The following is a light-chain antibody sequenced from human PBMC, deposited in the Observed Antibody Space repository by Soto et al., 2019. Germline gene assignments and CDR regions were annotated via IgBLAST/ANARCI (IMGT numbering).Light chain of an antibody. J-gene: IGLJ2*01. CDR2: DVS. CDR3: SSYTSSSTNVV. Sequence: QSTLTQPASVSGSPGQSITISCTGTISDVGGYNYVSWYQQHPGKAPKLMIYDVSNRPSGVSNRFSGYKSGNTASLTISGLQAEDEADYYCSSYTSSSTNVVFGGGTKLTVL. CDR1: ISDVGGYNY. V-gene: IGLV2-14*01.